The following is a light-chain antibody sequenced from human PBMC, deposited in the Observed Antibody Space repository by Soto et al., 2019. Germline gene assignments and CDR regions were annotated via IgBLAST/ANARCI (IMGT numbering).Light chain of an antibody. CDR1: SSDVGGYNY. CDR2: EVS. CDR3: SSYTSRSTRV. V-gene: IGLV2-14*01. J-gene: IGLJ1*01. Sequence: QSVLTQPASVSGSPGQSITISCTGTSSDVGGYNYVSWYQQHPGKAPKLKIYEVSNRPSGVSNRFSGSKSGNTASLTISGLQAEDAADYYCSSYTSRSTRVFGTGTKLTVL.